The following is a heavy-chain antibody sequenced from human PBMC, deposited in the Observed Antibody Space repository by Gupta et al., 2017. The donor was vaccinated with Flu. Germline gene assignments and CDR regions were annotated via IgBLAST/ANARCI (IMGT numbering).Heavy chain of an antibody. Sequence: GLTLSSYSMNWGRQAPGKGLEWVSSISSSSSYIYYADSVKGRFTISRDNAKNSLYLQMNSLRAEDTAVYYCARVIETPDYWGQGTLVTVSS. CDR1: GLTLSSYS. CDR2: ISSSSSYI. J-gene: IGHJ4*02. V-gene: IGHV3-21*01. CDR3: ARVIETPDY.